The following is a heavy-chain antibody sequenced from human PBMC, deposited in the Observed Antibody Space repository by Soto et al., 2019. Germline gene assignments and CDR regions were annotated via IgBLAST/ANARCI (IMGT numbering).Heavy chain of an antibody. V-gene: IGHV1-69*13. CDR3: ARDPPNDCSSTSCFNWFDP. CDR2: IIPIFGTA. Sequence: SVKVSCKASGGTFSSYAISWVRQAPGQGLEWMGGIIPIFGTANYAQKLQGRVTITADESTSTAYMELSSLRSEDTAVYYCARDPPNDCSSTSCFNWFDPWGQGTLVTVSS. D-gene: IGHD2-2*01. J-gene: IGHJ5*02. CDR1: GGTFSSYA.